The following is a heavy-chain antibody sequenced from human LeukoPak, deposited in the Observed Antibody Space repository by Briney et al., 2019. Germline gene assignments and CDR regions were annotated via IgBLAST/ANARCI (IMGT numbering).Heavy chain of an antibody. J-gene: IGHJ4*02. CDR1: GVSISSSNSY. Sequence: SETLSLTCTVSGVSISSSNSYWGWIRQPPGKGLEWIGSIYYTGNTYYNASLKSRVTISIDTSKDQISLRLTSVTATDTAMYYCARQTGSGLFTLPGGQGTLVTVSS. V-gene: IGHV4-39*01. CDR2: IYYTGNT. D-gene: IGHD3/OR15-3a*01. CDR3: ARQTGSGLFTLP.